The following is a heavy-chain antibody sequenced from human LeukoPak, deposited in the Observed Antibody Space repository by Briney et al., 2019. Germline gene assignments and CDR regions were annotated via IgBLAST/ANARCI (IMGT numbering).Heavy chain of an antibody. V-gene: IGHV4-59*01. Sequence: SETLSLTCTVSGGSISSYYWSWIRQPPGKGLEWIGYIYYSGSTNYNPSLKSRVTISVDTSKNQFSLKLSSVTAADTAVYYCARSRSYYGSGSYPYYYYGMDVWGQGTTVTVSS. D-gene: IGHD3-10*01. CDR3: ARSRSYYGSGSYPYYYYGMDV. CDR1: GGSISSYY. CDR2: IYYSGST. J-gene: IGHJ6*02.